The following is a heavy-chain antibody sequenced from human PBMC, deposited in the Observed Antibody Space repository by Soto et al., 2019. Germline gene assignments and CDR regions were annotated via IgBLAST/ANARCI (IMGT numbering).Heavy chain of an antibody. J-gene: IGHJ4*02. D-gene: IGHD3-3*01. CDR1: GGSISSYY. V-gene: IGHV4-59*01. CDR3: ARETRIRSGYYVDN. Sequence: QVQLQESGPGLVKPSETLSLTCSVSGGSISSYYWSWIRQPPGKGLEWIGDIYYSGSTNYNPSLKSRVTISVDTSKNQFSLKLSSVTAADTAVYYCARETRIRSGYYVDNWGQGTLVSVSS. CDR2: IYYSGST.